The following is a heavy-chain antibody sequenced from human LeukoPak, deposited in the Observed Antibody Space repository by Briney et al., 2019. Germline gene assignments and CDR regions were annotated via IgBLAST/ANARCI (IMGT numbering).Heavy chain of an antibody. CDR2: IYYSGTA. D-gene: IGHD3-10*01. V-gene: IGHV4-59*01. CDR1: GDSISRYY. CDR3: ARNYFGSASYYRTGFDP. Sequence: KPSETLSLTCTVSGDSISRYYWSWIRQPPGRGLEWIGYIYYSGTANYNPSLKSRVTMSVDTSKNQLSLKLSSVTAADTAVYYCARNYFGSASYYRTGFDPWGQGTLVTVSS. J-gene: IGHJ5*02.